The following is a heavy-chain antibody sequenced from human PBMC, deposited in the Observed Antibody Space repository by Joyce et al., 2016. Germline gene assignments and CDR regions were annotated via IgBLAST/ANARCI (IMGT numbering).Heavy chain of an antibody. CDR3: TRGRIEYSKTFNAYDI. D-gene: IGHD2/OR15-2a*01. V-gene: IGHV1-69*04. J-gene: IGHJ3*02. CDR1: GGNFDDYT. Sequence: VQLVQSGAEVKKPGSSVKVSCKVSGGNFDDYTNTWVRQAPGQGLEWMGRIIPIGGVANYAGKFRGRVALTADKSTATAYLEVNSLRLDDTAMFFCTRGRIEYSKTFNAYDIWGQGTMVTVSS. CDR2: IIPIGGVA.